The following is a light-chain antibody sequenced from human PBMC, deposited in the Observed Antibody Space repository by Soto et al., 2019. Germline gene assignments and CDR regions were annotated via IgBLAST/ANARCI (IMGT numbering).Light chain of an antibody. J-gene: IGKJ4*01. CDR2: EAS. CDR1: QSISSW. V-gene: IGKV1-5*03. Sequence: DIQMTQSPSPPSASLGDKNTITFRASQSISSWLAWYQEKPGKAPNLLIYEASTLQSGVPSRFSGSGSATEFTLTISSLQPDDFATYYCQQYNTYPPTFGGGTKV. CDR3: QQYNTYPPT.